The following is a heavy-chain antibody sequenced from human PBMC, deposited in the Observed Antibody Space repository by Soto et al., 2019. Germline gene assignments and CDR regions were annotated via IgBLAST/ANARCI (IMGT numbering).Heavy chain of an antibody. D-gene: IGHD3-9*01. CDR3: ASTNYDILTGDYYFDY. Sequence: QVRLVQSGAEVKKPGASVKVSCKASGYTFTSYGISWVRQAPGQGLEWMGWISAYNGNTNYAQKLQGRVTMTTDTSPSTAYMELRSLRSDDTAVYYCASTNYDILTGDYYFDYWGQGTLVTVSS. CDR1: GYTFTSYG. J-gene: IGHJ4*02. CDR2: ISAYNGNT. V-gene: IGHV1-18*01.